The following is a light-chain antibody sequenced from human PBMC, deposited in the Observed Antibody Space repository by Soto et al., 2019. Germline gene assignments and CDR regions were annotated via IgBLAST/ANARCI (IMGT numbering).Light chain of an antibody. CDR1: QGITNH. CDR3: QNYDSAPIT. Sequence: DMQMTQSPSSLSASEGNRVSISCRASQGITNHLAWYQQKPGKAPKVLIYAASTLQPGVPSRFSGSGSGTDFTLSINSLQPDDFATYYCQNYDSAPITFGQGTRLEIK. J-gene: IGKJ5*01. V-gene: IGKV1-27*01. CDR2: AAS.